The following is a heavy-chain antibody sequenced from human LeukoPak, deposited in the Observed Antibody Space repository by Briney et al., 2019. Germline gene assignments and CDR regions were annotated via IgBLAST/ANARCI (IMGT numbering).Heavy chain of an antibody. D-gene: IGHD2-21*01. CDR2: IYYTGST. V-gene: IGHV4-39*01. J-gene: IGHJ4*02. CDR1: GGSISPTSFS. Sequence: PSETLSLTCAVSGGSISPTSFSWAWVRQPPAKGLEWLASIYYTGSTYYNPSLKSRLTIAVDTSKNQFSLKLSSVTAADTAVYYCARAFVEGGDSWGYWGQGTLVTVSS. CDR3: ARAFVEGGDSWGY.